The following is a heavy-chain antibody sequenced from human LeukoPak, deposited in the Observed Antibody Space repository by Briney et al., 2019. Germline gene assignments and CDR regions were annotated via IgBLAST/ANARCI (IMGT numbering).Heavy chain of an antibody. J-gene: IGHJ5*02. CDR2: LYYSGST. CDR3: ARGGSVGVVIT. CDR1: SDPISSYY. Sequence: SETLSLPCTVSSDPISSYYWSWIRQPPGKGLECIGYLYYSGSTNYNPSLKSRGTISVDTSKNQFCLKLSSVTAADTAVYYCARGGSVGVVITWGQGTLVTVSS. D-gene: IGHD3-3*01. V-gene: IGHV4-59*01.